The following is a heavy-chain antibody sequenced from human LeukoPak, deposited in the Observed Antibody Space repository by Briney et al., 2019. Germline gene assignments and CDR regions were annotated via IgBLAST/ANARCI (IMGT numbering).Heavy chain of an antibody. J-gene: IGHJ4*02. D-gene: IGHD2-8*01. CDR2: MSPDGSDK. CDR1: GLTVSSKY. V-gene: IGHV3-7*01. Sequence: GGSLRLSCVVSGLTVSSKYMSWVRQAPGKGLEWVADMSPDGSDKTYVDSVKGRLTISRDNAKQSLYLQMDSLTAEDTAVYYCVTSWCRQQRDYWGQGTLVTVSS. CDR3: VTSWCRQQRDY.